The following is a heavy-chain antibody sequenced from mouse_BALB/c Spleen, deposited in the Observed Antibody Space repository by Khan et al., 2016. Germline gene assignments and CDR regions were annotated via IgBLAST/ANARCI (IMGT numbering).Heavy chain of an antibody. CDR1: GYTFTNSG. Sequence: QQQTPGYTATTSLKASGYTFTNSGMNWVNHSPGKGLQSLARLNTSTGNLTSGDDLKGRFAFSLEPSASTASLQTNHLNNEDTATYSCARQDKFVDWAYYFEDWGQGTTLTVSS. CDR2: LNTSTGNL. CDR3: ARQDKFVDWAYYFED. D-gene: IGHD4-1*01. J-gene: IGHJ2*01. V-gene: IGHV9-3-1*01.